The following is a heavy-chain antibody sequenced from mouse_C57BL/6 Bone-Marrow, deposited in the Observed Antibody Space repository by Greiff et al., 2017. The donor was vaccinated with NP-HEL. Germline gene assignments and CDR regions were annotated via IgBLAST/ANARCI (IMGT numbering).Heavy chain of an antibody. D-gene: IGHD3-3*01. Sequence: VQLQQSGPELVKPGASVKISCKASGYSFTSYYIHWVKQRPGQGLEWIGWIYPGSGNTKYNEKFKGKATLTADTSSSTAYMQLSSLTSEDSAVYYCARRGPPWFAYWGQGTLVTVSA. CDR1: GYSFTSYY. V-gene: IGHV1-66*01. CDR2: IYPGSGNT. J-gene: IGHJ3*01. CDR3: ARRGPPWFAY.